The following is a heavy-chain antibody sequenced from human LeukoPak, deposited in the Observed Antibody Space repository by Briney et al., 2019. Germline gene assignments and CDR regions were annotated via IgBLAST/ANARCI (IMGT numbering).Heavy chain of an antibody. Sequence: PSETLSLTCTVSGGSVSSGSYSWSWIRQPPGKGLEYIGYINYSGSRNYNPSLKSRVTMSVDTSKNQFSLKLSSVTAADTAVYYCARGIRYDILTGYYNVFYFDYWGQGTLVTVSS. CDR2: INYSGSR. CDR1: GGSVSSGSYS. CDR3: ARGIRYDILTGYYNVFYFDY. V-gene: IGHV4-61*01. D-gene: IGHD3-9*01. J-gene: IGHJ4*02.